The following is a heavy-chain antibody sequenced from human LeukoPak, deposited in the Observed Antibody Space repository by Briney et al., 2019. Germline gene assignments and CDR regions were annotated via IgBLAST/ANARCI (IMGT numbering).Heavy chain of an antibody. CDR2: IYYSGST. Sequence: SETLSLTCTVSGGSISSYYWSWIRQPPGKGLEWIGYIYYSGSTNYNPSLKSRVTISVDTSKNQFSLKLSSVTAADTAVYYCARHPEWELIFDYWGQGTLVTVSS. CDR3: ARHPEWELIFDY. D-gene: IGHD1-26*01. J-gene: IGHJ4*02. CDR1: GGSISSYY. V-gene: IGHV4-59*12.